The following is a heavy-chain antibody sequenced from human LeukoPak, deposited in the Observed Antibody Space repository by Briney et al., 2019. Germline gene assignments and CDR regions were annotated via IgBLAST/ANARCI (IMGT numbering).Heavy chain of an antibody. CDR2: IYYSGST. V-gene: IGHV4-59*11. Sequence: SETLSLTCTVSGGSISSHYWSWIRQPPGKGLEWIGYIYYSGSTNYNPSLKSRVTISVDTSKNQFSLKLSSVTAADTSVYYCARELMDYDFWSGYYKDNWFDPWGQGTLVTVSS. D-gene: IGHD3-3*01. CDR1: GGSISSHY. CDR3: ARELMDYDFWSGYYKDNWFDP. J-gene: IGHJ5*02.